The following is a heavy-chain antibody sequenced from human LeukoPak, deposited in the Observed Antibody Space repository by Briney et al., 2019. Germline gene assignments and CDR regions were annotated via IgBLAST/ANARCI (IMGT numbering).Heavy chain of an antibody. Sequence: ASVKVSCKPSGYTFTGYFMHWVRQPPGQGLEWMGWINPNSGGTNYAQKPQGRVTMTRDTSINTAYMELSRLRSDDTAVYYCARIPNDIVTGLWEYYFDYWGQGTLVTVSS. V-gene: IGHV1-2*02. J-gene: IGHJ4*02. CDR2: INPNSGGT. CDR1: GYTFTGYF. D-gene: IGHD3-9*01. CDR3: ARIPNDIVTGLWEYYFDY.